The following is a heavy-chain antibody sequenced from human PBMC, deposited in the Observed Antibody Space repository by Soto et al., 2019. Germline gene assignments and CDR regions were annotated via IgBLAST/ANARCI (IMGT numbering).Heavy chain of an antibody. CDR3: AVPAAGDFDY. D-gene: IGHD6-13*01. CDR2: IYHSGTT. Sequence: SETLSLTCAVSGGSISSSNWWTWVRQPPGKGLEWIGEIYHSGTTNYNPPLKSRVTISGDRSKNQFSLSLSSVTAADTAVYYCAVPAAGDFDYWGQGTPVTFSS. J-gene: IGHJ4*02. V-gene: IGHV4-4*02. CDR1: GGSISSSNW.